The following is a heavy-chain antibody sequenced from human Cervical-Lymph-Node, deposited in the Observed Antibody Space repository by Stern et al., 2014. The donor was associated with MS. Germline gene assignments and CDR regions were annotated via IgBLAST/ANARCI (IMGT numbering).Heavy chain of an antibody. Sequence: VQLEESGAEVKKPESSVKVSCKASGGSFSSFDISWVRQAPGQGLEWLGAITPLFGTATYAQNFQGRVTFTADESTSTFYMDLSSLRSDDTAFYYCARHQGGIAANWGQGTLVTVSS. CDR1: GGSFSSFD. CDR2: ITPLFGTA. V-gene: IGHV1-69*01. J-gene: IGHJ4*02. D-gene: IGHD6-13*01. CDR3: ARHQGGIAAN.